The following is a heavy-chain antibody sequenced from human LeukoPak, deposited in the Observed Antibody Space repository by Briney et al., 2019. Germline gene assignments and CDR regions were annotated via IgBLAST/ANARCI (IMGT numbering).Heavy chain of an antibody. D-gene: IGHD5-12*01. CDR1: GYSISSGYY. CDR3: ARHLKIWVAHHDAFDV. J-gene: IGHJ3*01. CDR2: IYHSGST. V-gene: IGHV4-38-2*02. Sequence: SETLSLTCTVSGYSISSGYYWVWIRQPPGKGLEWIGSIYHSGSTYYNPSLKSRVTISVDTSKNQFSLKLRSVTAADTAMYYCARHLKIWVAHHDAFDVWSQGTMVTVSS.